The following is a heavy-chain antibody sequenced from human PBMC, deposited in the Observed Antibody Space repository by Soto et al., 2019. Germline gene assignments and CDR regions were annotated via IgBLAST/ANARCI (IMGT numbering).Heavy chain of an antibody. Sequence: SVKVSCKASGGTFSSYTISWVRQAPGQGLEWMGRIIPILGIANYAQKFQGRVTITADKSTSTAYMELSSLRSEDTAVYYCARTYYYGSGLNWFDPWGQGTLVTVSS. J-gene: IGHJ5*02. CDR1: GGTFSSYT. D-gene: IGHD3-10*01. V-gene: IGHV1-69*02. CDR2: IIPILGIA. CDR3: ARTYYYGSGLNWFDP.